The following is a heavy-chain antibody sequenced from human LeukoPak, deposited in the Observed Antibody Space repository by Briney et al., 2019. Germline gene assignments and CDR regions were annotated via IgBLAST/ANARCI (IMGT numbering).Heavy chain of an antibody. D-gene: IGHD2-2*01. CDR1: GGSISSSSYY. J-gene: IGHJ6*03. CDR3: ARHVTAATRADYYYYYMDV. Sequence: SETPSLTCTVSGGSISSSSYYWGWIRQPPGKGLEWIGSIYYSGSTYYNPSLKSRVTISVDTSKNQFSLKLSSVTAADTAVYYCARHVTAATRADYYYYYMDVWGKGTTVTVSS. CDR2: IYYSGST. V-gene: IGHV4-39*07.